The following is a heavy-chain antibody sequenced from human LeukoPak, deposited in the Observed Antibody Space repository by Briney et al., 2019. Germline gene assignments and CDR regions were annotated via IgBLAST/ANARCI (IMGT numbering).Heavy chain of an antibody. CDR2: IKQDGSET. V-gene: IGHV3-7*01. J-gene: IGHJ4*02. Sequence: GGSLRLSCVGSGITFSSYWMNWVRQAPGKGLEWVAIIKQDGSETQYVDSVKGRLTNSRDNAQNSLYLQINNLRAEDTAVYYCAGGQGYLIELWGQGTLVTVSS. D-gene: IGHD2-15*01. CDR1: GITFSSYW. CDR3: AGGQGYLIEL.